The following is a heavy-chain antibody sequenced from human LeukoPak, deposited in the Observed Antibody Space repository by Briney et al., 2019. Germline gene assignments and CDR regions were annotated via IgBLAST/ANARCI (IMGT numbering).Heavy chain of an antibody. CDR2: IYYSGST. Sequence: SETLSLTCTVSGGSISSYYWGWIRQPPGKGLEWIGSIYYSGSTYYNPSLKSRVTISVDTSKNQFSLKLSSVTAADTAVYYCARQSRGTAMVTLVSFDYWGQGTLVTVSS. D-gene: IGHD5-18*01. J-gene: IGHJ4*02. CDR1: GGSISSYY. CDR3: ARQSRGTAMVTLVSFDY. V-gene: IGHV4-39*01.